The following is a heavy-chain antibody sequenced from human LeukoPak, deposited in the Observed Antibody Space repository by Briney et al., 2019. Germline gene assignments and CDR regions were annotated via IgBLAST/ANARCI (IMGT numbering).Heavy chain of an antibody. D-gene: IGHD2-2*01. CDR3: ARGPAVRPRNRIWFDP. CDR2: IYYSGST. Sequence: SQTLSLTCTVSGGSISSGGYYWSWIRQHPGKGLEWIGYIYYSGSTYYNPSLKSRVTISVDTSKNQFSLELSSVTAADTAVYYCARGPAVRPRNRIWFDPWGQGTLVTVSS. V-gene: IGHV4-31*03. CDR1: GGSISSGGYY. J-gene: IGHJ5*02.